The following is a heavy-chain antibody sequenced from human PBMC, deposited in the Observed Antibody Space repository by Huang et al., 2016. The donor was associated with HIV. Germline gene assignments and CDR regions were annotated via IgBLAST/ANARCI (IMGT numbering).Heavy chain of an antibody. CDR2: IYFGGTT. J-gene: IGHJ4*02. CDR3: ARIDGLLPFDQ. V-gene: IGHV4-39*01. Sequence: QVQLQESGPGLLKPSEALFLTCNVSGGSVHSVGQSWGWIRHPPRKGLEWSGTIYFGGTTYYNQSLNSRVTIATDTAKNAVSLTVTSVTPSDTAVYHCARIDGLLPFDQWGPGVLVTVS. D-gene: IGHD2-15*01. CDR1: GGSVHSVGQS.